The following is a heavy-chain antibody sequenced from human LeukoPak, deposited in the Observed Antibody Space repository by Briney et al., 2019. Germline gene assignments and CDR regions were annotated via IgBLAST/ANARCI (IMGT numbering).Heavy chain of an antibody. CDR1: GYTFTGYY. CDR2: INPNSGGT. V-gene: IGHV1-2*02. D-gene: IGHD6-13*01. J-gene: IGHJ6*02. Sequence: ASVKVSCKASGYTFTGYYMHWVRQAPVQGLEWMGWINPNSGGTNYAQTFQGRVTMTRDTSISTAYMELSRLRSDDTAVYYCARDAGSSSWYPTSPAYYYGMDVWGQGTTVTVSS. CDR3: ARDAGSSSWYPTSPAYYYGMDV.